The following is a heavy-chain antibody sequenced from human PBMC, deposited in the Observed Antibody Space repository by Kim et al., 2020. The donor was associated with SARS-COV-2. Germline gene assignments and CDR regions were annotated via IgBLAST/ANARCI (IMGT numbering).Heavy chain of an antibody. Sequence: GGSLRLSCAASGFTFSSYSMNWVRQAPGKGLEWVSSISSSSSYIYYADSVKGRFTISRDNAKNSLYLQMNSLRAEDTAVYYCEVWLRTDYYYGMDVWGQGTTVTVSS. CDR1: GFTFSSYS. CDR3: EVWLRTDYYYGMDV. CDR2: ISSSSSYI. J-gene: IGHJ6*02. V-gene: IGHV3-21*01. D-gene: IGHD5-18*01.